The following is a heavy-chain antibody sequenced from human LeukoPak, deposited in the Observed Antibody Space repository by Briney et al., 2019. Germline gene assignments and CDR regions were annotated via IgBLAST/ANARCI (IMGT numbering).Heavy chain of an antibody. CDR1: GGSVSSGSYY. D-gene: IGHD6-13*01. Sequence: PSETLSLTCTVSGGSVSSGSYYWSWIRQPPGKGLEWIGNIYYSGSTNYNPSLKSRVTISVDTSKNQFSLKLSSVTAADTAVYYCASPYSSSWYSPYYYYGMDVWGKGTTVTVSS. CDR3: ASPYSSSWYSPYYYYGMDV. CDR2: IYYSGST. J-gene: IGHJ6*04. V-gene: IGHV4-61*01.